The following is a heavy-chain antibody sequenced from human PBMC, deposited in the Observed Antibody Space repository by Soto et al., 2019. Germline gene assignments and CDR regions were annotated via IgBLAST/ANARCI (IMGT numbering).Heavy chain of an antibody. CDR2: ISSSSSYI. D-gene: IGHD2-2*01. J-gene: IGHJ6*02. Sequence: GGSLRLSCAASGFTFSTYSINWVRQAPGKGLEWVSSISSSSSYIYYADSVKGRFTISRDNSKNTLSLQMNSLRAEDTAVYYCAKSGQSSWANMDVWGQGTTVTVSS. CDR3: AKSGQSSWANMDV. V-gene: IGHV3-21*04. CDR1: GFTFSTYS.